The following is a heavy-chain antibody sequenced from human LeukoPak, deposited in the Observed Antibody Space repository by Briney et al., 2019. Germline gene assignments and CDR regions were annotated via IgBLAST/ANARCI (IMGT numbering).Heavy chain of an antibody. Sequence: ASVKVSCKASGYTFTDYYMHWVRQAPGRGLEWMGWINPNSGGTNYAQKFQGRVTMTRDTSISTAYMALSRLRSDDTAVYYCARDRTFFDYWGQGTLVTVSS. D-gene: IGHD3-16*01. CDR1: GYTFTDYY. CDR3: ARDRTFFDY. CDR2: INPNSGGT. V-gene: IGHV1-2*02. J-gene: IGHJ4*02.